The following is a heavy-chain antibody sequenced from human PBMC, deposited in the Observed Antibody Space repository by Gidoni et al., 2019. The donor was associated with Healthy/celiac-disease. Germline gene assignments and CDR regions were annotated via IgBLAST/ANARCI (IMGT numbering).Heavy chain of an antibody. J-gene: IGHJ3*02. D-gene: IGHD3-16*01. V-gene: IGHV1-69*04. Sequence: QVQLVQSGAEVKKPGSSVKVSCKASGGTFSSHAISWVRQAPGQGLEWMGRIIPILGIANYAQKFQGRVTITADKSTSTAYMELSSLRSEDTAVYYCALRAPLGYLEEYYAFDIWGQGTMVTVSS. CDR2: IIPILGIA. CDR1: GGTFSSHA. CDR3: ALRAPLGYLEEYYAFDI.